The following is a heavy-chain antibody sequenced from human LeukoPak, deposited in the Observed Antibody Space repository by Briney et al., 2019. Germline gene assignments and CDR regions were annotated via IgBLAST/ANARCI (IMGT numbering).Heavy chain of an antibody. CDR3: ARGPYSSRYDY. Sequence: SETLSLTCTVSGGSISSSYWSWIRQPPGKGLEWIGYIYYSGSTNYNPSLKSRVTMSVDTSKNQFSLNLSSVTAVDTAVYYCARGPYSSRYDYWGQGTVVTVSS. CDR2: IYYSGST. CDR1: GGSISSSY. J-gene: IGHJ4*02. V-gene: IGHV4-59*01. D-gene: IGHD6-13*01.